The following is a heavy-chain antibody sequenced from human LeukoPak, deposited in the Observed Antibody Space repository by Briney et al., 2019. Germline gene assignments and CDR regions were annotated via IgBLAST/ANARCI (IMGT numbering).Heavy chain of an antibody. D-gene: IGHD2-2*01. CDR3: ARSLIIPTAVTNWLDP. Sequence: ASVKVSCKASGYTFTGYYIHWVRQAPGQGLEWMGWIVPNTGGTNYAQKFQGRVTMTRDTSISTAYMELTNLGSDDTAVYFCARSLIIPTAVTNWLDPWGPGTLVTVSS. J-gene: IGHJ5*02. V-gene: IGHV1-2*02. CDR2: IVPNTGGT. CDR1: GYTFTGYY.